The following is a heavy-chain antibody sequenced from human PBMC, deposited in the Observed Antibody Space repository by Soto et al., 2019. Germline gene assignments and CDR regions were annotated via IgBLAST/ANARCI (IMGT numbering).Heavy chain of an antibody. Sequence: GESLKISCNASGYKFTTFWLNLVRQTPGKGLEWLGRIDPTDSFTNYSPPFEGHVTISVDRSISTAYLQWNSLQASDTAIYYCARPASGGSRDAFDVWGQGTTVTVSS. V-gene: IGHV5-10-1*01. CDR2: IDPTDSFT. CDR1: GYKFTTFW. J-gene: IGHJ3*01. D-gene: IGHD2-15*01. CDR3: ARPASGGSRDAFDV.